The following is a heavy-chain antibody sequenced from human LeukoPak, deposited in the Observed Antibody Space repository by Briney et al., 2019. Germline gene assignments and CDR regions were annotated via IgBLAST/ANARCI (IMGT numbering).Heavy chain of an antibody. CDR2: IYHSGST. V-gene: IGHV4-30-2*02. D-gene: IGHD1-20*01. CDR3: ARINGGQFDY. CDR1: GGSISSGGYY. J-gene: IGHJ4*02. Sequence: SETLSLTCTVSGGSISSGGYYWSWIRQPPGKGLEWIGYIYHSGSTYYNPSLKSRVTISVDRSKNQFSLKLSSVTAADTAVYYCARINGGQFDYWGQGTLVTVSS.